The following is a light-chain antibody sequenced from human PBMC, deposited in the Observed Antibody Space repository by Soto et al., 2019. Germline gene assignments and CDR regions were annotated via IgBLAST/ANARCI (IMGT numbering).Light chain of an antibody. CDR2: DAS. J-gene: IGKJ2*01. CDR3: QQYDTYSYT. V-gene: IGKV1-5*01. Sequence: DIQMTQSPSTLSASIGDRVTITCRASQSINSWLAWYQQKPGKAPKLLIYDASNLASGVPSRFSGSGSGTEFTLVISSRQPGDFANYYCQQYDTYSYTFGQGTKLEI. CDR1: QSINSW.